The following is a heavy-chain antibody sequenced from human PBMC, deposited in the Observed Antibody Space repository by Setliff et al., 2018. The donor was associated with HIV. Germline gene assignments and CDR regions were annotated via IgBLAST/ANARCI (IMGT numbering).Heavy chain of an antibody. Sequence: ASVKVSCKASGFSFDDYYIHWVRQAPGQGLEWMGCVIPNSGKTYYAQEFQGRVTMTSDTSINTAYMEVSWLTSDDTAIYYCARDLAYCSGGSCYRPFIYYFYYMDVWGQGTVVTVSS. D-gene: IGHD2-15*01. V-gene: IGHV1-2*02. J-gene: IGHJ6*03. CDR3: ARDLAYCSGGSCYRPFIYYFYYMDV. CDR1: GFSFDDYY. CDR2: VIPNSGKT.